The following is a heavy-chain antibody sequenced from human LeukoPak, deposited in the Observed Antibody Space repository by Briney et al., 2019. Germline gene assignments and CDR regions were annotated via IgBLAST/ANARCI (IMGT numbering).Heavy chain of an antibody. Sequence: SETLSLTCTVSGGSISSSSYYWGWIRQPPGKGLEWIGSIYYSGSTYYNPSLKSRVTISVDTSKNQFSLKLSSVTAADTAVYYCARALLISDSSGYYDSHFVYWGQGTLVTVSS. J-gene: IGHJ4*02. V-gene: IGHV4-39*07. CDR2: IYYSGST. D-gene: IGHD3-22*01. CDR3: ARALLISDSSGYYDSHFVY. CDR1: GGSISSSSYY.